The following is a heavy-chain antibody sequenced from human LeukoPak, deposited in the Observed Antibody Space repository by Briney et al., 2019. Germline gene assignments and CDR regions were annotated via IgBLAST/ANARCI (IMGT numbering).Heavy chain of an antibody. J-gene: IGHJ6*03. D-gene: IGHD3-10*01. CDR2: INHSGST. CDR1: GGSFSGYY. Sequence: SETLSLTCAVYGGSFSGYYWSWIRQPPGKGLEWIGEINHSGSTNYNPSLKSRVTISVDTSKNQFSLKLSSVTAADTAVYYCARGRRGARVYYYYMDVWGKGTTVTVSS. V-gene: IGHV4-34*01. CDR3: ARGRRGARVYYYYMDV.